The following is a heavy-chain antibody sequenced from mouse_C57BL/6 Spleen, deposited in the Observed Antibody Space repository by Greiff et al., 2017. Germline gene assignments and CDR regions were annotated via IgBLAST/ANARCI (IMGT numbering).Heavy chain of an antibody. CDR1: GYSITSGYY. CDR2: VSYDGSN. D-gene: IGHD1-1*01. V-gene: IGHV3-6*01. CDR3: ARADYYGSVVV. Sequence: EVKLEASGPGLVKPSQSLSLTCSVTGYSITSGYYWNWIRQFPGNKLEWMGYVSYDGSNNYNPSLKNRISITRDTSKNQFFLKLNSVTTEDTATYYCARADYYGSVVVWGTGTTVTVSS. J-gene: IGHJ1*03.